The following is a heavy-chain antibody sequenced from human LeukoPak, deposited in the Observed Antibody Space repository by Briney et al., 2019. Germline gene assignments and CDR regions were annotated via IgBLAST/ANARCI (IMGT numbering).Heavy chain of an antibody. J-gene: IGHJ6*02. V-gene: IGHV4-34*01. D-gene: IGHD1-14*01. CDR1: GGSFSGYH. CDR3: ARVPDNYYYYGMDV. CDR2: INHSGST. Sequence: SETLSLTCAVYGGSFSGYHWSWIRQPPGKGLEWIGEINHSGSTNYNPSLKSRVTISVDTSKNQFSLKLSSVTAADTAVYYCARVPDNYYYYGMDVWGQGTTVTVSS.